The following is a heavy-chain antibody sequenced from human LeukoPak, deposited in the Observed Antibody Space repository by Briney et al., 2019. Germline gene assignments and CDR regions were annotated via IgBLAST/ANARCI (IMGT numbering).Heavy chain of an antibody. CDR1: GGSISSYY. Sequence: SETLSLTCTVSGGSISSYYCSWIRQPAGKGLEWIGRIYTSGSTNYNPSLKSRVTMSVDTSKNQFSLKLSSVTAADTAVYYCARGRITIFGVVIFDYWGQGTLVTVSS. J-gene: IGHJ4*02. D-gene: IGHD3-3*01. CDR2: IYTSGST. V-gene: IGHV4-4*07. CDR3: ARGRITIFGVVIFDY.